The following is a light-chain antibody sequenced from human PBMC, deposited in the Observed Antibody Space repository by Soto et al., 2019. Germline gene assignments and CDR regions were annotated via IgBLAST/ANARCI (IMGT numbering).Light chain of an antibody. CDR3: QTWGTGVVV. J-gene: IGLJ2*01. Sequence: QSVLTQSPSASASLGASINLTCTLSRGHSSYAIAWHQQQPEKGPRYVMKVNSDGSHIKGDGTPDRFSGSSSGPERFLTISNLQSEDEADYYCQTWGTGVVVFGGGTKLTVL. CDR2: VNSDGSH. CDR1: RGHSSYA. V-gene: IGLV4-69*01.